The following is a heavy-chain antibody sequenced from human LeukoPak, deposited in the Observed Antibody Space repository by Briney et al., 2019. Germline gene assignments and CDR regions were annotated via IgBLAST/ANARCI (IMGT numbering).Heavy chain of an antibody. J-gene: IGHJ4*02. V-gene: IGHV3-23*01. D-gene: IGHD1-26*01. Sequence: GGSLRLSCAASGYTFSSYAMSWVRQAPGKGLEWVSAISGSGGSTYYADSVKGRFTISRDNSKNTLYLQMNSLRAEDTAVYYCAKVTTSGSYLEYYFDYWGQGTLVTVSS. CDR2: ISGSGGST. CDR3: AKVTTSGSYLEYYFDY. CDR1: GYTFSSYA.